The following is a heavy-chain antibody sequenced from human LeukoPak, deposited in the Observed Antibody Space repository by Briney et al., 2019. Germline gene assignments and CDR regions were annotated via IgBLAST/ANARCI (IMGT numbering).Heavy chain of an antibody. V-gene: IGHV3-33*01. CDR1: GFTFSSYG. J-gene: IGHJ4*02. Sequence: PGRSLRLSGAASGFTFSSYGMHWVRQAPGKGLEWVAVIWYDGSNKYYADSVKGRFTISRDNSKNTLYLQMNSLRAEDTAVYYCARDSNVRGLDYWGQGTLVTVSS. CDR3: ARDSNVRGLDY. CDR2: IWYDGSNK. D-gene: IGHD3-10*01.